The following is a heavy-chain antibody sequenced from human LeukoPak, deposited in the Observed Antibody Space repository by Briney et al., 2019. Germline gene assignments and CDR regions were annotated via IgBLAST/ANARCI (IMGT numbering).Heavy chain of an antibody. V-gene: IGHV3-23*01. CDR2: ISGSGDLT. Sequence: GGSLRLSCAASGFTFSNYAMTWVRQAPGKGLEWVLTISGSGDLTYFADSVKGRFTISRDNSKNTLYLQMNSLRAEDTALYYCAKGGGGVVAHWGQGTLVTVSS. D-gene: IGHD3-16*02. CDR3: AKGGGGVVAH. J-gene: IGHJ4*02. CDR1: GFTFSNYA.